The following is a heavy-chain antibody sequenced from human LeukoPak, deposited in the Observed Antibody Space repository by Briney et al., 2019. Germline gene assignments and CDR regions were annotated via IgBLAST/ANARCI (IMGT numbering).Heavy chain of an antibody. V-gene: IGHV3-7*01. J-gene: IGHJ4*02. CDR3: ADLGYSD. D-gene: IGHD5-18*01. Sequence: PGGSLRLSCVASGLTYSSSWMTWARQAPGKGLEWVATIKDDGSDKYYVDSVKGRFSISRDNAKSSLYLQMSSLRLEDTAMYYCADLGYSDWGQGTLVTVSS. CDR1: GLTYSSSW. CDR2: IKDDGSDK.